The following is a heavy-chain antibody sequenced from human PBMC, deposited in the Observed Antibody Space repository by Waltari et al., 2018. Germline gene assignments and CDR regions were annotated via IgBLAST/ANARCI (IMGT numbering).Heavy chain of an antibody. CDR2: IYSGGST. CDR1: GFTVSSNY. CDR3: ARRGAYRPSGAFDI. D-gene: IGHD3-10*01. V-gene: IGHV3-53*01. Sequence: EVQLVESGGGLIQPGGSLRLSCAASGFTVSSNYISWVRQAPGKGLEWVSVIYSGGSTYYADSVKGRFTISRDNSKNTLYLQMNSLRAEDTAVYYCARRGAYRPSGAFDIWGQGTMVTVSS. J-gene: IGHJ3*02.